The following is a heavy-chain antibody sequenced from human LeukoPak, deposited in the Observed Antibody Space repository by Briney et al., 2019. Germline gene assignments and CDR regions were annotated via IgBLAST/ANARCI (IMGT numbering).Heavy chain of an antibody. Sequence: SETLSLTCTVSGGSISSGGYYWSWIRQHPGKGLEWIGYIYYSGSTYYNPSLKSRVTISVDTSKNQFSLKLNSVTPEDTAVYYCARDSSGWYLYYYYGMDVWGQGTTVTVSS. D-gene: IGHD6-19*01. CDR1: GGSISSGGYY. J-gene: IGHJ6*02. CDR2: IYYSGST. V-gene: IGHV4-31*03. CDR3: ARDSSGWYLYYYYGMDV.